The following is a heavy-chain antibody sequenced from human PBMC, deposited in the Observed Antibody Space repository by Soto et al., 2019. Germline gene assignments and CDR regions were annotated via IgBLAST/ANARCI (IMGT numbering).Heavy chain of an antibody. CDR1: GFSLTTSGVG. V-gene: IGHV2-5*02. Sequence: QITLNESGPTQVKPRQTLTLTCTFSGFSLTTSGVGVGWIRQSPGKAPEGLALIIWDDDKRYSPSLKSRLTITKDTSKNQVVLTMADLDPADTATYYCAHRVLRTVFGLVTTTAIYFDFWGQGTPVAVSS. J-gene: IGHJ4*02. D-gene: IGHD3-3*01. CDR2: IIWDDDK. CDR3: AHRVLRTVFGLVTTTAIYFDF.